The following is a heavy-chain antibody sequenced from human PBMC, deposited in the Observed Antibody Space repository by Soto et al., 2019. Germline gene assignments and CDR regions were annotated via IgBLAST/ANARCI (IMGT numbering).Heavy chain of an antibody. CDR3: ARGDSSGWYLGWFDP. Sequence: PSETLSLTCTVSGGPISSYYWSWIRQPPGKGLEWIGYIYYSGSTNYNPSLKSRDTISVDTSKNQFSLKLSSVTAADTAVYYCARGDSSGWYLGWFDPWGQGTLVTVSS. CDR1: GGPISSYY. CDR2: IYYSGST. J-gene: IGHJ5*02. D-gene: IGHD6-19*01. V-gene: IGHV4-59*01.